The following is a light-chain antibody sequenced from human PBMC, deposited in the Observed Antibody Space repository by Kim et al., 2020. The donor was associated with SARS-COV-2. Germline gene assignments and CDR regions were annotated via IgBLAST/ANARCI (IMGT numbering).Light chain of an antibody. CDR3: NSRDSSGNPWV. Sequence: ALGQTVRITYQGDSLRSYYASWYQQKPRQAPVLVIYGKNNRPSGIPDRFSGSSSGNTASLTITGAQAEDEADYYCNSRDSSGNPWVFGGGTKLTVL. V-gene: IGLV3-19*01. CDR1: SLRSYY. J-gene: IGLJ3*02. CDR2: GKN.